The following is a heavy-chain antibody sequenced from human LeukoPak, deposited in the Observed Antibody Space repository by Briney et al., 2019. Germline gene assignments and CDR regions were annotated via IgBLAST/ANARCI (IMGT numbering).Heavy chain of an antibody. CDR3: VRGFRGYSFDY. J-gene: IGHJ4*02. V-gene: IGHV3-23*01. CDR1: GFTFSSYA. CDR2: ISGSGGST. Sequence: TGGSLRLSCAASGFTFSSYAMSWVRQAPGKGLEWVSAISGSGGSTYYADSVEGRFTISRDNSKNTLYLQMNSLRAEDTAVYYCVRGFRGYSFDYWGQGTLVTVSS.